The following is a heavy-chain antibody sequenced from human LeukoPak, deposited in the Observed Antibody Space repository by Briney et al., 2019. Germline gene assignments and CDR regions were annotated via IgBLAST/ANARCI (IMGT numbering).Heavy chain of an antibody. CDR2: ISYDGSNK. CDR3: ATDRHLRFLEWVLDP. Sequence: PGGSLRLSCAASGFTFSSYAMHWVRQAPGKGLEWVAVISYDGSNKYYADSVKGRFTISRDNSKNTLYLQMNSLRAEDTAVYYCATDRHLRFLEWVLDPWGQGTLVTVSS. V-gene: IGHV3-30-3*01. D-gene: IGHD3-3*01. CDR1: GFTFSSYA. J-gene: IGHJ5*02.